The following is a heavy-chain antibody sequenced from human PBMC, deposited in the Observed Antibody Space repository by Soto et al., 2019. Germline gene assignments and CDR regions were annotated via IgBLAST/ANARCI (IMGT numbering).Heavy chain of an antibody. CDR2: TYYRSKWYN. J-gene: IGHJ6*02. D-gene: IGHD2-2*01. CDR1: GDSVSSNSAA. CDR3: ARGKGGDILVVIDLHGMDV. Sequence: SQTLSLTCAISGDSVSSNSAAWNWIRQSPSRGVECLGSTYYRSKWYNDYAVSVESRITIKADTSKNQFSLQVKSVTPEDTAVYYCARGKGGDILVVIDLHGMDVWGQGTTVTVSS. V-gene: IGHV6-1*01.